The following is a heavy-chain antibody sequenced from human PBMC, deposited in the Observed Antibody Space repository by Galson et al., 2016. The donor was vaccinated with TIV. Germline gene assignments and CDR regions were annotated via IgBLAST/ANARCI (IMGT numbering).Heavy chain of an antibody. CDR3: AKDRNTALDTYYYYYGMDV. CDR1: GGSFSTHT. CDR2: IVPLFRTT. D-gene: IGHD5-18*01. J-gene: IGHJ6*02. Sequence: SVKVSCKAPGGSFSTHTFNWVRQAPGQGLEWMGGIVPLFRTTNYAQKFQGRVTFTTDESSSTAYMEVSRLTSDDTAVYYCAKDRNTALDTYYYYYGMDVWGQGTTVTVSS. V-gene: IGHV1-69*05.